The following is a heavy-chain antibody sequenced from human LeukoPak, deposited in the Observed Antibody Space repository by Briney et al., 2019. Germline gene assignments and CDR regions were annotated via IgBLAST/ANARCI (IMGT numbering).Heavy chain of an antibody. CDR2: IYYSGST. CDR3: ARPKNYDSSGPDTDAFDI. V-gene: IGHV4-34*01. D-gene: IGHD3-22*01. CDR1: GGSFSGYY. Sequence: SETLSLTCAVYGGSFSGYYWSWIRQPPGKGLEWIGSIYYSGSTYYNPSLKSRVTISVDTSKNQFSLKLSSVTAADTAVYYCARPKNYDSSGPDTDAFDIWGQGTMVTVSS. J-gene: IGHJ3*02.